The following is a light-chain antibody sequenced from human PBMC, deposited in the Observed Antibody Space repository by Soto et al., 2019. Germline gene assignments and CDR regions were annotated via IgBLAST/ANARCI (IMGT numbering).Light chain of an antibody. J-gene: IGLJ1*01. CDR2: EVS. Sequence: QSVLTQSASVSGSPGQSITISCTGTSSDLGNYNFVSWFQQHPGKAPKLVIYEVSNRPSGVSSRFSGSKSGNTASLTISALQAQHADDSYSNSFTTSNTYVFGNGTKV. V-gene: IGLV2-14*01. CDR3: NSFTTSNTYV. CDR1: SSDLGNYNF.